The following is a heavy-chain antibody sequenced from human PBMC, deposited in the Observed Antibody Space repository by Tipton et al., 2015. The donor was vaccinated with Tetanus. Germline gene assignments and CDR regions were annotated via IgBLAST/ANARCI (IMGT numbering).Heavy chain of an antibody. D-gene: IGHD4-23*01. J-gene: IGHJ3*02. CDR2: INPNSGGT. Sequence: QMQLVQSGAEVKKPGASVKVSCKASGYTFTGYYMHWVRQAPGQRLEWMGWINPNSGGTNYAQKFQGRVTMTRDTSISTAYMELSRLRSDDTAVYYCAVDYGGNPPQDAFDIWGQGTMVTVSS. V-gene: IGHV1-2*02. CDR3: AVDYGGNPPQDAFDI. CDR1: GYTFTGYY.